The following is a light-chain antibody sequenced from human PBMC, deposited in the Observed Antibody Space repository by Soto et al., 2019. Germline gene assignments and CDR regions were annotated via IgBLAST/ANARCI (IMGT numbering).Light chain of an antibody. J-gene: IGKJ4*01. Sequence: DIPMTQSPSTLSASVGDRVTITCRASQSISRWLAWYQQKPGKAPELLIHMASTLKSGVPSRFSGSASGTGTDFTLTITSLQTDDFATYYCQQYSRYPLTFGGGTEVEI. CDR2: MAS. CDR1: QSISRW. CDR3: QQYSRYPLT. V-gene: IGKV1-5*03.